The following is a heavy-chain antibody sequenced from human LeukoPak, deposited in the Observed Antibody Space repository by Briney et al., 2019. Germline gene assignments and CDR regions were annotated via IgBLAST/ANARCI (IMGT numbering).Heavy chain of an antibody. V-gene: IGHV6-1*01. Sequence: SQTLSLTCANSGDSVSSNSATWNWIRQSPSRGLEWLGRTYYRSKWYKYYAVSVKGRITISPDTSKNQFSLQLNSVTPEDTAVYYCARGPSYFQHWGQGTLVTVSS. CDR1: GDSVSSNSAT. J-gene: IGHJ1*01. CDR3: ARGPSYFQH. CDR2: TYYRSKWYK.